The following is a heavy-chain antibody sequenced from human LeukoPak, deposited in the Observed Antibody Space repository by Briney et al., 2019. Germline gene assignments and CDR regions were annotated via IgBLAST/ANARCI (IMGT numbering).Heavy chain of an antibody. V-gene: IGHV4-34*01. D-gene: IGHD4/OR15-4a*01. CDR1: GGSFSGYY. Sequence: NPSETLSLTCAVYGGSFSGYYWSWIRQPPGKGLEWIGEINHSGSTNYNPSLKGRVTISVDTSKNQFSLKLSSVTAADTAVYYCAAIPYYDYGGIYYFGYWGQGTLVTVSS. CDR2: INHSGST. J-gene: IGHJ4*02. CDR3: AAIPYYDYGGIYYFGY.